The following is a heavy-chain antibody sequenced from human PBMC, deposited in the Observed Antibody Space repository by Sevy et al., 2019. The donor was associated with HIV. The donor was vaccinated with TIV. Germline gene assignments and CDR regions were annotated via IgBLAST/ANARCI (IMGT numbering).Heavy chain of an antibody. CDR3: ARDAGYSTDWYPSDY. CDR2: ISYDGSSH. CDR1: EFAFTNYA. D-gene: IGHD6-19*01. J-gene: IGHJ4*02. Sequence: GESLKISCRASEFAFTNYAMHWVRQAPGKGLEWVAVISYDGSSHYYADSVKGRFTISRDNSKNTLFLQMNSLRLEDTAFYYCARDAGYSTDWYPSDYWGQGTLVTVSS. V-gene: IGHV3-30-3*01.